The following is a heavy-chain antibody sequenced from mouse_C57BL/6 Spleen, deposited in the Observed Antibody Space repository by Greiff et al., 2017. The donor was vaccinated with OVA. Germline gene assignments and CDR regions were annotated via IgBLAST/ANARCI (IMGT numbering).Heavy chain of an antibody. J-gene: IGHJ1*03. CDR2: ISSGSSTI. V-gene: IGHV5-17*01. CDR1: GFTFSDYG. Sequence: DVMLVESGGGLVKPGGSLKLSCAASGFTFSDYGMHWVRQAPETGLAWVAYISSGSSTIYYADTVKGRFTISRDNAKNTLCLQMTSLRSEDTAMYYCASKITTVVATGGYVDVWGTGTTVTVSS. D-gene: IGHD1-1*01. CDR3: ASKITTVVATGGYVDV.